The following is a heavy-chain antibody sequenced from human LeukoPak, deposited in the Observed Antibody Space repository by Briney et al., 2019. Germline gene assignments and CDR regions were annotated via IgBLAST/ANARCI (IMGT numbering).Heavy chain of an antibody. D-gene: IGHD2-2*01. V-gene: IGHV3-43*01. CDR3: ASEGYCSSTSCKRAFDY. J-gene: IGHJ4*02. CDR2: ITRDGGST. Sequence: SGGSLRLSCAASGFSFDDYTLHWVRHSPGKGLEWVSLITRDGGSTFYADSVKGRFTISRDNSKNTLYLQMNSLRAEDTAVYYCASEGYCSSTSCKRAFDYWGQGTLVTVSS. CDR1: GFSFDDYT.